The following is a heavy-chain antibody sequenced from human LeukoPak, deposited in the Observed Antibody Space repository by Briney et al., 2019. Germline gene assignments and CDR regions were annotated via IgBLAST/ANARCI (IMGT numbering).Heavy chain of an antibody. CDR3: ARAPPRRGYSYGYLAAGTYFDY. CDR2: IYYSGST. V-gene: IGHV4-30-4*01. D-gene: IGHD5-18*01. Sequence: SQTLSLTCTVSGGSISSGDYYWSWIRQPPGKGLEWIGYIYYSGSTYYNPSLKSRVTISVDTSKNQFSLKLSSVTAADTAVYYCARAPPRRGYSYGYLAAGTYFDYWGQGTLVTVSS. CDR1: GGSISSGDYY. J-gene: IGHJ4*02.